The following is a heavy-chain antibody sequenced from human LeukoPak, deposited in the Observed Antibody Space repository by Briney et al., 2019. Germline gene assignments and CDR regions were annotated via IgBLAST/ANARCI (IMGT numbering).Heavy chain of an antibody. V-gene: IGHV3-23*01. CDR3: AKRLTGAGTSPWTH. CDR2: ITASGADT. CDR1: GFTFNTFA. D-gene: IGHD6-19*01. J-gene: IGHJ4*02. Sequence: GGSLRLSCAASGFTFNTFAMTWVRQVPGKGLEWVSGITASGADTYYADSVRGRFTISRDNSKDTVYLQMNSLRADDTALYYCAKRLTGAGTSPWTHWGQGTLVTVSS.